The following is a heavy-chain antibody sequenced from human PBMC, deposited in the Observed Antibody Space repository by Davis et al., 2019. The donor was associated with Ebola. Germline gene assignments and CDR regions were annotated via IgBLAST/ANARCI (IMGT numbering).Heavy chain of an antibody. D-gene: IGHD3-22*01. Sequence: GESLKISCAASGFVFSNYVMSWVRRAPGKGLEWVSTLGLSADTYYADSVKGRSTISRDNSKNTLHLQMNSLRVEDTATYYCAKGNYDRDGYWGYWFDPWGQGQLVTVSS. CDR2: LGLSADT. V-gene: IGHV3-23*01. J-gene: IGHJ5*02. CDR1: GFVFSNYV. CDR3: AKGNYDRDGYWGYWFDP.